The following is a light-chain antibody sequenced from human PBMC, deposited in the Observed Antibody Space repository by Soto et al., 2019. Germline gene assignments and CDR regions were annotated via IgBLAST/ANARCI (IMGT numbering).Light chain of an antibody. J-gene: IGLJ2*01. V-gene: IGLV2-14*01. Sequence: QSALTQPASVSGSPGQSITISCTGTSSDVGGYNYVSWYQQHPGKAPKLMIYEVSHWPSGVSSRFSGSKSGNTASLTISGLQAEDEADYYCSSYTSSSTVVFGGGTKVTVL. CDR2: EVS. CDR3: SSYTSSSTVV. CDR1: SSDVGGYNY.